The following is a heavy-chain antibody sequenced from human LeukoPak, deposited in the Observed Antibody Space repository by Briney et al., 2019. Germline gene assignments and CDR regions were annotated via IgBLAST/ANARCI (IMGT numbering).Heavy chain of an antibody. D-gene: IGHD3-22*01. J-gene: IGHJ6*02. Sequence: ASVKVSCKASGYTFTGYYMHWVRQAPGQGLEWMGWINPNSGGTNYAQKFQGRVTMTRDTSISTAYMELSRLRSDDTAVYYCARGPKYDYDSSGYHYSDYYYGMDVWGQGTTVTVSS. V-gene: IGHV1-2*02. CDR1: GYTFTGYY. CDR3: ARGPKYDYDSSGYHYSDYYYGMDV. CDR2: INPNSGGT.